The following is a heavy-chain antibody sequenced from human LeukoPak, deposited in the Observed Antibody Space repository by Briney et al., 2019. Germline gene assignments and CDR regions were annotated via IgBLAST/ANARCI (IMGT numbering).Heavy chain of an antibody. CDR1: GFTFDDYA. D-gene: IGHD3-9*01. Sequence: GRSLRLSCAASGFTFDDYAMHWVRQAPGKDLEWVSGISWNSGSIGYADSVKGRFTISRDNAKNSLYLQMNSLRAEDTALYYCAKGGDDISARFDYWGQGTLVTVSS. CDR2: ISWNSGSI. CDR3: AKGGDDISARFDY. J-gene: IGHJ4*02. V-gene: IGHV3-9*01.